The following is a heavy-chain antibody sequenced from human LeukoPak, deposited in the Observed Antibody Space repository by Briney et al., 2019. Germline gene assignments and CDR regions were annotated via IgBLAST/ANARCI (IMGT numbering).Heavy chain of an antibody. CDR3: ARGIRHSAAGTRPRAFDI. CDR1: GFTVSSNY. CDR2: IYSGGST. Sequence: PGGSLRLSCAASGFTVSSNYMSWVRQAPGKGLEWVSVIYSGGSTYYADSVKGRFTISRDNSKNTLYLQMNSLRAEDTAVYYCARGIRHSAAGTRPRAFDIWGQGTMVTVSS. D-gene: IGHD6-13*01. V-gene: IGHV3-53*01. J-gene: IGHJ3*02.